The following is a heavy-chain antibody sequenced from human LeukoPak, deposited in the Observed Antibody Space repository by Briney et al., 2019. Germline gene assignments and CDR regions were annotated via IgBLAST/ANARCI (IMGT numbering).Heavy chain of an antibody. J-gene: IGHJ3*02. D-gene: IGHD3-10*01. CDR3: ARGLWFGAWDAFDI. CDR1: GGSISSSSYY. Sequence: SETLSLTCTVSGGSISSSSYYWGWIRQPPGKGLEWIGSIYYSGSTYYNPSLKSRVTISVDTSKNQFSLQLNSVTPEDTAVYYCARGLWFGAWDAFDIWGQGTMVTVSS. V-gene: IGHV4-39*07. CDR2: IYYSGST.